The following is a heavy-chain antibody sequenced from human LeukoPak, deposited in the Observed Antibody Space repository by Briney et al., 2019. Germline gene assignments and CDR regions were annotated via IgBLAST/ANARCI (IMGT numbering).Heavy chain of an antibody. CDR3: VRDSDYYGSGSQPYYYGMDV. V-gene: IGHV4-31*03. Sequence: SQTLSLTCTVSGGSISSGGYYWIWIRQHPGMGLEGIGYIYYSGSTYYNPSLTSRVTISVDTSKNQFSLKLSSVTAADTAVYSCVRDSDYYGSGSQPYYYGMDVWGQGTTVTVSS. D-gene: IGHD3-10*01. J-gene: IGHJ6*02. CDR1: GGSISSGGYY. CDR2: IYYSGST.